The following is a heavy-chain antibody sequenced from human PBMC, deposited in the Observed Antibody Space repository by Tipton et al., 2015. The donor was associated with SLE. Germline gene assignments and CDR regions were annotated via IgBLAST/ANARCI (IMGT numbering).Heavy chain of an antibody. CDR3: AGVSRDAFEI. Sequence: TLSLTCTISGGSISTYHWSWLRQSPGKGLEWIGYIHHSGSINYNPSLRSQVTMSMDTSQNQFSLKLSSVTAAGTAVYYCAGVSRDAFEIWGQGTMVTVSS. CDR2: IHHSGSI. D-gene: IGHD5/OR15-5a*01. CDR1: GGSISTYH. J-gene: IGHJ3*02. V-gene: IGHV4-59*08.